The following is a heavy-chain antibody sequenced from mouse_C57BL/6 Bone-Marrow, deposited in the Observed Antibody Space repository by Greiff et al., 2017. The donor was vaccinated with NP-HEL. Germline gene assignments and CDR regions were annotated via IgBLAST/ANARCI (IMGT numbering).Heavy chain of an antibody. CDR3: TVRYAMDY. CDR2: IRSKSNNYAT. V-gene: IGHV10-1*01. CDR1: GGGGRTDG. J-gene: IGHJ4*01. D-gene: IGHD1-1*01. Sequence: EVMLVESGGGLVQKKGGVKSEGGVEGGGGRTDGGGGGGGVPGKGLEWVARIRSKSNNYATYYADSVKDRFTISRDDSESMLYLQMNNLKTEDTAMYYCTVRYAMDYWGQGTSVTVSS.